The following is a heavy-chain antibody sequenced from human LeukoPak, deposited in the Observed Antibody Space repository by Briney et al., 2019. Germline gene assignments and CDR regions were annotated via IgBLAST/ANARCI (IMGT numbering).Heavy chain of an antibody. CDR3: ARGRGGTSGSYRKDY. CDR1: GGSISSGGYY. V-gene: IGHV4-30-2*01. D-gene: IGHD1-26*01. Sequence: SETLSLTCTVSGGSISSGGYYWSWIRQPPGKGLEWIGYIYHSGSTYYNPSLKSRVTISVDRSKNQFSLKLSSVTAADTAVYYCARGRGGTSGSYRKDYWGQGTLVTVSS. J-gene: IGHJ4*02. CDR2: IYHSGST.